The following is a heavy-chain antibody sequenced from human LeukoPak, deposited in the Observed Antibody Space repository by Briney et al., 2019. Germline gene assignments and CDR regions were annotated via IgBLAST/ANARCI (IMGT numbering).Heavy chain of an antibody. CDR1: GFTFSSYA. J-gene: IGHJ4*02. V-gene: IGHV3-23*01. Sequence: GGSLRLSCAASGFTFSSYAMSWVRQAPGKGLEWVSAISGSGGGIYYADSVKGRFTISRDNAKNSLYLQMNSLRAEDTAVYYCARDKDYSYGYFDYWGQGTLVTVSS. CDR3: ARDKDYSYGYFDY. CDR2: ISGSGGGI. D-gene: IGHD5-18*01.